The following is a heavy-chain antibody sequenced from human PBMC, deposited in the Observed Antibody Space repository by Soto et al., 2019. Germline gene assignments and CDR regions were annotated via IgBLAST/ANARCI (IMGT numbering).Heavy chain of an antibody. V-gene: IGHV4-59*01. CDR2: IYYSGTT. CDR1: GGSMSRYF. Sequence: SETLSLTCTVSGGSMSRYFWSWIRQPPGKGLEWIGYIYYSGTTNYNPSLKSRVTTSLDTSKNQFSLKLVSLTAADTAFYYCARGRGANYDAFDLWGPGTLVTVS. D-gene: IGHD1-1*01. CDR3: ARGRGANYDAFDL. J-gene: IGHJ3*01.